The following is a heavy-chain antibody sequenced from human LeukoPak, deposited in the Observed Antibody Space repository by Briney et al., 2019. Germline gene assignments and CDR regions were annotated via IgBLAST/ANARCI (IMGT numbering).Heavy chain of an antibody. V-gene: IGHV3-30*03. J-gene: IGHJ6*02. Sequence: GGSLRLSCAASGFSFSSYGMHWVRQAPGKGLEWVAVISYDGSTKYYADSVKGRFTFSRDNSKNTLYLQMNSLRSEDTAVYYCARDQGNPGYYYYGMDVWGQGTTVTVSS. CDR1: GFSFSSYG. D-gene: IGHD4-23*01. CDR2: ISYDGSTK. CDR3: ARDQGNPGYYYYGMDV.